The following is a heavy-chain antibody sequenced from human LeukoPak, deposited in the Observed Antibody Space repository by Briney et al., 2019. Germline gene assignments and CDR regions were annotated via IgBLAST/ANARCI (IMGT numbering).Heavy chain of an antibody. Sequence: SETLSLTCTVSGGSISSYSWSWIRQPPGKGLEWIGYMYYTGSTNYHPSLKSRVTISVDTSKNQFSLNLSSVTAADTAVYYCARRYTYGYFDYRGQGTLVTVSS. CDR1: GGSISSYS. D-gene: IGHD5-18*01. CDR3: ARRYTYGYFDY. CDR2: MYYTGST. V-gene: IGHV4-59*08. J-gene: IGHJ4*02.